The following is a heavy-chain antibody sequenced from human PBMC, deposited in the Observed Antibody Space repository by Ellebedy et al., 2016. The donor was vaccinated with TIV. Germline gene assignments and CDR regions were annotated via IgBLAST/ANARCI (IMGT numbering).Heavy chain of an antibody. CDR3: VKDSDTRWFGEGDY. V-gene: IGHV3-7*04. Sequence: PGGSLRLSCAASGFTFRTYWMSWVRQAPGKGLEWVANIKQDGSEKYYVDSVKGRFTISRDNAKNSLYLQMNSLRAEDTAVYYCVKDSDTRWFGEGDYWGQGTLVTVSS. D-gene: IGHD3-10*01. J-gene: IGHJ4*02. CDR1: GFTFRTYW. CDR2: IKQDGSEK.